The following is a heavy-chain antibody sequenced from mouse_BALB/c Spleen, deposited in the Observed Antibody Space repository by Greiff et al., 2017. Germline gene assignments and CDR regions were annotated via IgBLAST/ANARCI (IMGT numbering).Heavy chain of an antibody. D-gene: IGHD1-2*01. CDR2: ISSGGSYT. V-gene: IGHV5-6*01. Sequence: EVHLVESGGDLVKPGGSLKLSCAASGFTFSSYGMSWVRQTPDKRLEWVATISSGGSYTYYPDSVKGRFTISRDNAKNTLYLQMSSLKSEDTAMYYCARQGYGYVDYFDYWGQGTTLTVSS. CDR1: GFTFSSYG. CDR3: ARQGYGYVDYFDY. J-gene: IGHJ2*01.